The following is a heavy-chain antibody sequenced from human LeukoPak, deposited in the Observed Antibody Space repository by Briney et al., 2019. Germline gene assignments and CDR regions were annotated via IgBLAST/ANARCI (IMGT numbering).Heavy chain of an antibody. Sequence: PGRSLRLSCAASGFTFDDYAMHWVRQAPGKALEWVSGISWNSGSIGYADSVKGRFTISRDNAKNSLYLQMNSLRAEDMALYYCAKDTCSGGSCYSSFDYWGQGTLVTVSS. CDR2: ISWNSGSI. D-gene: IGHD2-15*01. J-gene: IGHJ4*02. V-gene: IGHV3-9*03. CDR3: AKDTCSGGSCYSSFDY. CDR1: GFTFDDYA.